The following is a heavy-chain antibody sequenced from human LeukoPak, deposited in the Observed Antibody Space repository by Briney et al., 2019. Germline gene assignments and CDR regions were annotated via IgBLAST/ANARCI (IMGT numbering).Heavy chain of an antibody. V-gene: IGHV3-23*01. Sequence: GGSLRLSCAASGFTFSSYAMSWVRQAPGKGLEWVSAISGSGGSTYYADSVKGRFTISRDNSKNTLYLQMNSLRAEDTAVYYYAKRGGYYDFWSGPLDWFDPWGQGTLVTVSS. CDR2: ISGSGGST. CDR1: GFTFSSYA. J-gene: IGHJ5*02. CDR3: AKRGGYYDFWSGPLDWFDP. D-gene: IGHD3-3*01.